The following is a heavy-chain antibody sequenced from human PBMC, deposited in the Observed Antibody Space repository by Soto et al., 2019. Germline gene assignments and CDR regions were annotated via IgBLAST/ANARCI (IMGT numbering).Heavy chain of an antibody. D-gene: IGHD3-3*01. Sequence: SETLSLTCTVSGGSISSYYWSWIRQPPGKGLEWIGYIYYSGSTNYNPSLKSRVTISVDTSKNQFSLKLSSVTAADTAVYYCAKANDFWTGYYSTNWFDPWGQGTLVTVSS. J-gene: IGHJ5*02. CDR3: AKANDFWTGYYSTNWFDP. CDR2: IYYSGST. CDR1: GGSISSYY. V-gene: IGHV4-59*01.